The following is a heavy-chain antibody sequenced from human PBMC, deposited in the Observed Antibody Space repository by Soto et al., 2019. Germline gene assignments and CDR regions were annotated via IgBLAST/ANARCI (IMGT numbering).Heavy chain of an antibody. CDR3: ARELLFYDSDGFSWDDAFDI. CDR1: GGSLSSSAYS. V-gene: IGHV4-30-2*01. CDR2: IYQSGST. Sequence: SETLSLTCAVSGGSLSSSAYSWSWIRQPPGKGLEWIGFIYQSGSTYYNPSLKSRVTMSLDRPKNQFSLKLSSVTAADTAVYYCARELLFYDSDGFSWDDAFDIWGQGTMVTV. D-gene: IGHD3-22*01. J-gene: IGHJ3*02.